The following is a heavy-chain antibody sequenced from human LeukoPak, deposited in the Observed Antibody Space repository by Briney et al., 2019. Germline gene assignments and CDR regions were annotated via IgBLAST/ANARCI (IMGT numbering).Heavy chain of an antibody. CDR2: IYYSGST. CDR3: ARVNDRYGRIDY. Sequence: SETLSLTCTVSGGSISSSSYYWGWIRQPPGKGLEWIGSIYYSGSTYYNPSLKSRVTISVDTSKNQFSLKLSSVTAADTAVYYCARVNDRYGRIDYWGQGTQVTVSS. J-gene: IGHJ4*02. CDR1: GGSISSSSYY. V-gene: IGHV4-39*07. D-gene: IGHD5-18*01.